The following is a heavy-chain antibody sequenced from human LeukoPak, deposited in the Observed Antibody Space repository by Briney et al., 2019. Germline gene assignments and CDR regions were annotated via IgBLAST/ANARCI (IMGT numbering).Heavy chain of an antibody. V-gene: IGHV3-30-3*01. J-gene: IGHJ4*02. Sequence: PGGSLRLSCAASGFTFSSYAMHWVRQAPGKGLEWVAVISYDGSNKYYADSVKGRFTISRGNSKNTLYLQMNSLRAEDTAVYYCARVSGEADSQRAPRLKIVVVPASLDYWGQGTLVTVSS. CDR3: ARVSGEADSQRAPRLKIVVVPASLDY. CDR2: ISYDGSNK. CDR1: GFTFSSYA. D-gene: IGHD2-2*01.